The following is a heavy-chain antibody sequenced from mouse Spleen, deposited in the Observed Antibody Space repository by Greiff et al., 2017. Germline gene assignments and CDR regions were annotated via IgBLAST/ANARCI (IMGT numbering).Heavy chain of an antibody. V-gene: IGHV1-50*01. J-gene: IGHJ1*03. Sequence: VKLQESGAELVKPGASVKLSCKASGYTFTSYWMQWVKQRPGQGLEWIGEIDPSDSYTNYNQKFKGKATLTVDTSSSTAYMQLSSLTSEDSAVYYCARPHYYGSSYGYFDVWGTGTTVTVSS. CDR2: IDPSDSYT. D-gene: IGHD1-1*01. CDR3: ARPHYYGSSYGYFDV. CDR1: GYTFTSYW.